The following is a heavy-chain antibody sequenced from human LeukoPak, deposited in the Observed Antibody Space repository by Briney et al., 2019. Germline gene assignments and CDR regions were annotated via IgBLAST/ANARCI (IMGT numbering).Heavy chain of an antibody. D-gene: IGHD1-26*01. V-gene: IGHV3-23*01. CDR2: ISGSGGST. CDR3: AKAMGATLFDY. J-gene: IGHJ4*02. CDR1: GFTFSSYA. Sequence: GGSLRLSCAASGFTFSSYAMSWVRQAPGKGLEWVSGISGSGGSTYYADSVKGRFTISRDNSKNTLYLQMNSLRAGDTAVYYCAKAMGATLFDYWGQGTLVTVSS.